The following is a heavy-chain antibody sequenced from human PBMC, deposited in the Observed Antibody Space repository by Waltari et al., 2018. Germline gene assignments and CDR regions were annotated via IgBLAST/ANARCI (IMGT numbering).Heavy chain of an antibody. CDR1: GGAISTYHYY. Sequence: QLQLQESGPRLVKASETLSLICSVSGGAISTYHYYWGWIRQPPGKGLEWIGNFYYSGSTSYNPSLRRRVATSLETSSNQFSLGLSSVAAADTVVYYCARHTLDRMVLQGFTHYFYGMDVWGQGTPVTVSS. D-gene: IGHD3-10*01. CDR2: FYYSGST. V-gene: IGHV4-39*01. CDR3: ARHTLDRMVLQGFTHYFYGMDV. J-gene: IGHJ6*02.